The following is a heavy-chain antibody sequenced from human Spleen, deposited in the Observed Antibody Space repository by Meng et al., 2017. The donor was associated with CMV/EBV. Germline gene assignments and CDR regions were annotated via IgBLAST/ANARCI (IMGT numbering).Heavy chain of an antibody. CDR3: ARESVGVGSSWYVDY. V-gene: IGHV4-59*12. D-gene: IGHD6-6*01. CDR2: IYYSGST. J-gene: IGHJ4*02. CDR1: GGSISSYY. Sequence: GSLRLSCTVSGGSISSYYWSWIRQPPGKGLEWLGYIYYSGSTNYNPSLESRVTISADTTKNQFSLRLSSVTAADTAMYYCARESVGVGSSWYVDYWGQGTLVTVSS.